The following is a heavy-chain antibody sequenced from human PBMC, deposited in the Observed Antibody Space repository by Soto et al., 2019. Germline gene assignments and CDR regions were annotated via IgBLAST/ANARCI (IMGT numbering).Heavy chain of an antibody. CDR1: GYTFSNYG. J-gene: IGHJ6*02. CDR2: ISGYNGNT. V-gene: IGHV1-18*01. CDR3: ARDPGFGFGYSYAFAMDV. Sequence: ASVKVSCKAPGYTFSNYGISWARQGPGQGLEWMGWISGYNGNTHYEEKVQDRIKMTTDTSTSTTYLELRSLRSDDTAVYFCARDPGFGFGYSYAFAMDVWGQGTTVTVSS. D-gene: IGHD5-18*01.